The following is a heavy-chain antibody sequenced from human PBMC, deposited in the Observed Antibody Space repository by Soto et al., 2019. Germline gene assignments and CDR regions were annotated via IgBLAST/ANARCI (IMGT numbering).Heavy chain of an antibody. CDR3: ATQVPRPYCTGSYFDY. D-gene: IGHD3-10*01. CDR1: GGSISSYY. J-gene: IGHJ4*02. Sequence: QVQLQESGPGLVKPSETLSLTCTVSGGSISSYYWCWIRQPPGKGLEWIGYIYYSGSTNYNPSLRGRFPRAVDTSKHQSCLTLSSVTVADTALYYCATQVPRPYCTGSYFDYWGPATQVTISS. CDR2: IYYSGST. V-gene: IGHV4-59*08.